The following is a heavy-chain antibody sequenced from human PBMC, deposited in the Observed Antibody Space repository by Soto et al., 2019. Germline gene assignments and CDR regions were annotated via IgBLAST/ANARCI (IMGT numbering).Heavy chain of an antibody. V-gene: IGHV4-34*01. J-gene: IGHJ4*02. D-gene: IGHD5-12*01. CDR1: GGSFSGYY. CDR3: ARGSSRWLQYLYFDY. Sequence: SETLSLTCAVYGGSFSGYYWSWIRQPPGEGLEWIGEINHSGSTNYNPSLKSRVTISVDTSKNQFSLKLSSVTAADTAVYYCARGSSRWLQYLYFDYWGQGTLVTVSS. CDR2: INHSGST.